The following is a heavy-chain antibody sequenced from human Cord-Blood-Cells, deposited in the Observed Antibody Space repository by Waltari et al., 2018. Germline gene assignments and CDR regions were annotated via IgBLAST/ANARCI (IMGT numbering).Heavy chain of an antibody. CDR3: ARDLLGAFDI. J-gene: IGHJ3*02. CDR2: IWYDGSNK. D-gene: IGHD3-16*01. V-gene: IGHV3-33*01. CDR1: GFTFSSYG. Sequence: QVQLVESGGGVVQPGRSLRLSCAQSGFTFSSYGMHWVRQAPGKGLEWVAVIWYDGSNKYYADSVKGRFTISRDNSKNTLYLQMNSLRAEDTAVYYCARDLLGAFDIWGQGTMVTVSS.